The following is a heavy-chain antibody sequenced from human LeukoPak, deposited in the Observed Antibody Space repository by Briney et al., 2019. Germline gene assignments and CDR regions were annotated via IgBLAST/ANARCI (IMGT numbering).Heavy chain of an antibody. CDR1: GGSISSYY. V-gene: IGHV4-59*01. J-gene: IGHJ4*02. D-gene: IGHD5-18*01. CDR2: IYYSGST. Sequence: SETLSLTCTVSGGSISSYYWSWIRQPPGKGLEWIGYIYYSGSTNYNPSLKSRVTISVDTSKNQFSLKLSSVTAADTAVYYCASFGRGYSYVIPIWGQGTLVTVSS. CDR3: ASFGRGYSYVIPI.